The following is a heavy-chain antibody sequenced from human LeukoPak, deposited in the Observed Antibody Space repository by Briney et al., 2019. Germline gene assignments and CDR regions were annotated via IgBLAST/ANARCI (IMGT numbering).Heavy chain of an antibody. CDR3: ARDRAVAYGYNWFDP. D-gene: IGHD4-17*01. J-gene: IGHJ5*02. CDR2: INSDGSST. V-gene: IGHV3-74*01. CDR1: GFTFSNYW. Sequence: GGSLRLSCAASGFTFSNYWMHWVRQAPGKGLVWVSRINSDGSSTSYADSVKGRFTISRDNAKNTLYLQMNSLRLESMAVYYCARDRAVAYGYNWFDPWGQGTLVTVSS.